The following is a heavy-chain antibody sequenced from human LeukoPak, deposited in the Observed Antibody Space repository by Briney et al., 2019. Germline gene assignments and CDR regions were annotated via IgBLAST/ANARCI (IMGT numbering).Heavy chain of an antibody. CDR2: INHSGST. D-gene: IGHD5-24*01. Sequence: SQTLSLTCTVSGGSISSGGYYWSWIRQPPGKGLEWIGEINHSGSTNYNPSLKSRVTISVDTSKNQFSLKLSSVTAADTAVYYCARGYNHLDYWGQGTLVTVSS. J-gene: IGHJ4*02. CDR1: GGSISSGGYY. V-gene: IGHV4-30-2*01. CDR3: ARGYNHLDY.